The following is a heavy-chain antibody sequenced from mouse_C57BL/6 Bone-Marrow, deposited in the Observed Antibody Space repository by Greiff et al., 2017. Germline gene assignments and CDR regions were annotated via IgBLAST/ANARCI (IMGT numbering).Heavy chain of an antibody. V-gene: IGHV1-59*01. CDR3: ARGIIEGFAY. CDR1: GYTFTSYW. Sequence: QVQLQQPGAELVRPGTSVKLSCKASGYTFTSYWMHWVKQRPGQGLEWIGVIDPSDSYTNYNQKFKGKATLTVDTSSSTAYMQLSSLTSEDSAVYYWARGIIEGFAYWGQGALVNGSA. CDR2: IDPSDSYT. D-gene: IGHD2-4*01. J-gene: IGHJ3*01.